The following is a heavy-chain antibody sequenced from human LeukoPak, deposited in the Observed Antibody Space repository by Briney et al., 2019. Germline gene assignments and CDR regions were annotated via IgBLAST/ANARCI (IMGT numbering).Heavy chain of an antibody. CDR3: ARAGAMAASRYYFDY. J-gene: IGHJ4*02. CDR2: IMHDGSEK. CDR1: GFTFSTYW. V-gene: IGHV3-7*01. Sequence: GGSLRLSCAASGFTFSTYWMSWLPQAPGKGLEWVANIMHDGSEKNYVDSVKGRFTISRDNARNSLYLQMNSLRVEDTAVYYCARAGAMAASRYYFDYWGQGTLVTAYS. D-gene: IGHD6-19*01.